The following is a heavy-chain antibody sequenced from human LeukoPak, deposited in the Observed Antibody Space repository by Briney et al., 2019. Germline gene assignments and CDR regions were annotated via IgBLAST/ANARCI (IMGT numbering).Heavy chain of an antibody. J-gene: IGHJ3*02. CDR1: GGSISSYY. CDR2: IYYSGST. V-gene: IGHV4-59*08. Sequence: SETLSLTCTVSGGSISSYYWSWIRQPPGKGLEWIGYIYYSGSTNYNPSLKSRVTISVDTSKNQFSLKLSSVTAADAAVYYCARRPYSSGWYGAFDIWGQGTMVTVSS. CDR3: ARRPYSSGWYGAFDI. D-gene: IGHD6-19*01.